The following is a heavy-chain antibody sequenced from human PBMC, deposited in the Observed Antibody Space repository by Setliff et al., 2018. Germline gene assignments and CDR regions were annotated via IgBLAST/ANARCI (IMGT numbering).Heavy chain of an antibody. CDR2: IKSKPDGGTT. J-gene: IGHJ4*02. Sequence: GGSLRLSCAASGFTFTNSWMNWVRQAPGKGLEWVGRIKSKPDGGTTDYAAPVKGRFTISRDDSESTLYLQMNSLKTEDTAVYYCTTDPYRSDYWGQGTLVTVSS. CDR1: GFTFTNSW. CDR3: TTDPYRSDY. V-gene: IGHV3-15*01.